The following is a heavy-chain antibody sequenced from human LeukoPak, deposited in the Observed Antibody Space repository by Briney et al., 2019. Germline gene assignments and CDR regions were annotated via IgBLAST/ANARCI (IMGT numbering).Heavy chain of an antibody. V-gene: IGHV1-8*03. Sequence: GASVKVSCKASGYTFTSYDINWVRQAAGQGLEWMGWMNPNSGNTGYAQKFQGRVTITRNTSISTAYMELSSLRAEDTALYYCAKSKYGDYGLDYWGQGTLVTVSS. CDR3: AKSKYGDYGLDY. D-gene: IGHD4-17*01. CDR2: MNPNSGNT. J-gene: IGHJ4*02. CDR1: GYTFTSYD.